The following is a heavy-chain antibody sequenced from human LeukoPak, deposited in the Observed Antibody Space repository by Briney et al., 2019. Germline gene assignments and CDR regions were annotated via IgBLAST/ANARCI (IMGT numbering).Heavy chain of an antibody. Sequence: ASVKVSCKTSGYSFTGYYIHWVRQAPGEGLEWMGWSNPNNGGTNYARQFHGRVTMTRDTSISTAYVELSSLTSDDTAVYYCARGFCSAGDCFEIDYWGQGTLVTVSS. J-gene: IGHJ4*02. CDR3: ARGFCSAGDCFEIDY. D-gene: IGHD2-15*01. CDR2: SNPNNGGT. V-gene: IGHV1-2*02. CDR1: GYSFTGYY.